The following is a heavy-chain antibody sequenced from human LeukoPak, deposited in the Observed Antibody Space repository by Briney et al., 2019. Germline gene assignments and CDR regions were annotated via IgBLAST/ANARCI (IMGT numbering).Heavy chain of an antibody. CDR1: GGSISSGGYY. Sequence: PSETLSLTCTVSGGSISSGGYYWSWIRQHPGKGLEWIGYIYYSGSTYYNPSLKSRVTISVDTSKNQFSLKLSSVTAADTAVYYCARANTPDYGDSPAYFDYWGQGTLVTVSS. J-gene: IGHJ4*02. V-gene: IGHV4-31*03. CDR2: IYYSGST. CDR3: ARANTPDYGDSPAYFDY. D-gene: IGHD4-17*01.